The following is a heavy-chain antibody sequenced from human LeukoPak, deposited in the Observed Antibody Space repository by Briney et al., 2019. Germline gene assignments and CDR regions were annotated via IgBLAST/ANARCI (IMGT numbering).Heavy chain of an antibody. Sequence: PSQTLSLTCTVSGGSISSGSYYWSWIRQPAGKGLEWIGRIYTSGSTNYNPSLKSRVTISLDTSENHFSLRLSSVTAADTAVYYCARVTTGGYYNYWGQGTLVTVSS. CDR2: IYTSGST. CDR1: GGSISSGSYY. CDR3: ARVTTGGYYNY. V-gene: IGHV4-61*02. D-gene: IGHD3-22*01. J-gene: IGHJ4*02.